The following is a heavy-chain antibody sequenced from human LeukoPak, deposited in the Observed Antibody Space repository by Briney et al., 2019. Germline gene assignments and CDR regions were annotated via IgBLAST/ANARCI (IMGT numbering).Heavy chain of an antibody. V-gene: IGHV4-59*08. J-gene: IGHJ4*02. CDR3: ARRVDMEVGGPDYYFDY. CDR2: IYYSGST. Sequence: SETLSLTCTVSGGSISSYYWSWIRQPPGKGLEWIGYIYYSGSTNYNPSLKSRVTISVDTSKNQFSLKLSSVTAADTAIYYCARRVDMEVGGPDYYFDYWGQGTLVTVSS. D-gene: IGHD2-15*01. CDR1: GGSISSYY.